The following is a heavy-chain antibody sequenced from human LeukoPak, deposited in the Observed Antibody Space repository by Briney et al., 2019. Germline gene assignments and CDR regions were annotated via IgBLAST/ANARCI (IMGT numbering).Heavy chain of an antibody. J-gene: IGHJ2*01. V-gene: IGHV3-30-3*01. D-gene: IGHD1-26*01. Sequence: GGSLRLSCAASGFIFSNYPMHWVRQAPGKGLEWVAVASHIGNNKYYPNAVRGRFTISRDNSKDTLFLQMDSLRTEDTAVYYCARDGWELPYWYFDLWGRGTLVTVSS. CDR2: ASHIGNNK. CDR3: ARDGWELPYWYFDL. CDR1: GFIFSNYP.